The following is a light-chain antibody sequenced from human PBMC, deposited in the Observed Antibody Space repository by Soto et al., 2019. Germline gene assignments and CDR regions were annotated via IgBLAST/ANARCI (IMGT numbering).Light chain of an antibody. V-gene: IGLV1-47*02. J-gene: IGLJ1*01. CDR3: SSWDGSLSGYV. CDR2: NNN. Sequence: QSVLTQPPSASGTPGQGVTISCSGSSSNIGSNYVYWYQQLPGTAPKLLIYNNNQRPSGVPDRFFASKSGTSASLAIRGLRSDDEADYYCSSWDGSLSGYVFGAGTRSPS. CDR1: SSNIGSNY.